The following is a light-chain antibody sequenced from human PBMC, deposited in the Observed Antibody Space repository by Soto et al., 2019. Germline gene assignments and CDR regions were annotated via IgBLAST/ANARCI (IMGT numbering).Light chain of an antibody. V-gene: IGKV3-20*01. CDR2: DAS. CDR3: QQCSSLPLT. CDR1: QSVTKNY. Sequence: EIVLTQSPGTLSLSPGERATLSCRASQSVTKNYLAWYQQKPGQAPRLLTDDASRRATGIPDRFSGSGSGTDFTLTISRLEPEDFAVYYCQQCSSLPLTFGGGTKVDIK. J-gene: IGKJ4*01.